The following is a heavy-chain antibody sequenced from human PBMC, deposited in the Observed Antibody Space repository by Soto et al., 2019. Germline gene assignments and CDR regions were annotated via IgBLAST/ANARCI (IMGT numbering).Heavy chain of an antibody. Sequence: GGSLRLSCAASGFTFSNYAIRWVRQAPGKGLEWVSSITGSGDATYYADSVKGRFTMSRDNSKNTVYLQMNSLRVEDTAVYYCAKDPLKNDSSRYSEWWLDPWGQGT. CDR3: AKDPLKNDSSRYSEWWLDP. CDR2: ITGSGDAT. CDR1: GFTFSNYA. V-gene: IGHV3-23*01. D-gene: IGHD1-1*01. J-gene: IGHJ5*02.